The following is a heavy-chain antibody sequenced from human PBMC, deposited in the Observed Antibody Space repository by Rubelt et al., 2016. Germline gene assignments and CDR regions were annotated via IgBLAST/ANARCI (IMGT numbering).Heavy chain of an antibody. D-gene: IGHD3-10*01. CDR1: GFTFSSYG. Sequence: AGRSLRLSCAASGFTFSSYGMHWVRQAPGKGLEWVAVISYDGSNKYYADSVKGRFTISRDNSKNTLYLQMDSLRAEDTAVYYCAKINYNTWYGDFDYWGQGTLVTVSS. CDR3: AKINYNTWYGDFDY. CDR2: ISYDGSNK. V-gene: IGHV3-30*18. J-gene: IGHJ4*02.